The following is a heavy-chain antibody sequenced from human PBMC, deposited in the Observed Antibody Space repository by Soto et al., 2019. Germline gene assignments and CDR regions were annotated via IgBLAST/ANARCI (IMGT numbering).Heavy chain of an antibody. CDR1: GGSISSRGYS. Sequence: SETLSLTCAVSGGSISSRGYSWSWIRQPLGKGLEWIGYIYHSGSTYYNPSLKSRVTISVDRSKNQFSLKLSSVTAADTAVYYCARGQVVAAQHWGQGTLVTVSS. CDR3: ARGQVVAAQH. D-gene: IGHD2-15*01. CDR2: IYHSGST. J-gene: IGHJ4*02. V-gene: IGHV4-30-2*01.